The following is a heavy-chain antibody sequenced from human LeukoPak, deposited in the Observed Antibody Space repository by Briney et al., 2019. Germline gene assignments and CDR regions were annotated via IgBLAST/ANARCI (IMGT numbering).Heavy chain of an antibody. J-gene: IGHJ3*02. CDR2: MNPNSGNT. D-gene: IGHD3-3*01. CDR1: GYTFTSYD. V-gene: IGHV1-8*03. Sequence: ASVKVSRKASGYTFTSYDINWVRQATGQGLEWMGWMNPNSGNTGYAQKFQGRVTITRDTSISTAYMELSSLRSEDTAVYYCARGKGRFLEPDAFDIWGQGTMVTVSS. CDR3: ARGKGRFLEPDAFDI.